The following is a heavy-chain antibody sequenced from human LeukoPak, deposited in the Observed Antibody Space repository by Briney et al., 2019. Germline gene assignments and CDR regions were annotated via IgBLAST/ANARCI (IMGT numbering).Heavy chain of an antibody. Sequence: GGSLRLPCAVSGFSLSGYAMSWVRKAPGKGLEWVSAISDSGGSTYYADSVKGRFTSSRDNSRNTLYLQMNTLRAEDTAVYYCAKCRGSSWSDYFDYWGQGTLVTVSS. D-gene: IGHD6-13*01. CDR2: ISDSGGST. CDR1: GFSLSGYA. V-gene: IGHV3-23*01. J-gene: IGHJ4*02. CDR3: AKCRGSSWSDYFDY.